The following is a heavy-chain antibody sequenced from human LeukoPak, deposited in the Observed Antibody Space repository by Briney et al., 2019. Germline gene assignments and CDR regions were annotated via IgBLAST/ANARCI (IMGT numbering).Heavy chain of an antibody. CDR2: INTDGSTT. D-gene: IGHD6-13*01. Sequence: GGSLRLSCAASGFTFSNDWMHWVRQAPGKGLVWVSRINTDGSTTTYADSVKGRFTISRDNAKNTLYLQMNSLRVEDTAVYYCARGTAETAGIDYWGQGTLVTVSA. CDR3: ARGTAETAGIDY. J-gene: IGHJ4*02. CDR1: GFTFSNDW. V-gene: IGHV3-74*01.